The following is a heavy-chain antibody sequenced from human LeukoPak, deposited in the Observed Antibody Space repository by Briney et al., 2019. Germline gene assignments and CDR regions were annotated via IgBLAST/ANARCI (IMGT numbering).Heavy chain of an antibody. CDR1: NYSITSGYY. V-gene: IGHV4-38-2*02. J-gene: IGHJ4*02. D-gene: IGHD6-13*01. CDR2: IYHSGTT. CDR3: ARTMQQHDN. Sequence: PSETLSLTCTVSNYSITSGYYWGWIRQPPGRGLEWIGNIYHSGTTYYNPSLKSRVTISVDTSKNQFSLKMSSVTAADTSIYYCARTMQQHDNWGQGTLVTVSS.